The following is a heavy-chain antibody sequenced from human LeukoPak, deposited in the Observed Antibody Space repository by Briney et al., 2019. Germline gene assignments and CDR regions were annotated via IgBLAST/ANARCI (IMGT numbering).Heavy chain of an antibody. V-gene: IGHV1-69*13. CDR2: IIPIFGTA. Sequence: SVKVSCKASGGTFSSYAISWVRQAPGQGLEWMGGIIPIFGTANYAQKFQGRVTITADESTSTAYMELSSLRSEDTAVYYCARSLSSSEYSYYGMDVWGQGTTVTVSS. CDR1: GGTFSSYA. CDR3: ARSLSSSEYSYYGMDV. D-gene: IGHD6-6*01. J-gene: IGHJ6*02.